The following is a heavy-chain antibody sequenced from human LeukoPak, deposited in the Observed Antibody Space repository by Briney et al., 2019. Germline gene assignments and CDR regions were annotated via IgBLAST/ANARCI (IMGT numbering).Heavy chain of an antibody. CDR1: GYSISSGYY. J-gene: IGHJ4*02. V-gene: IGHV4-38-2*01. D-gene: IGHD3-22*01. CDR3: ATAAVVGGYYRPFDY. Sequence: PSETLSLTCAVSGYSISSGYYWGWIRQPPGKGLEWIGSIYHSGSTYYNPSLKSRVTISVDTSKNQFSLKLSSVTAADTAVYYCATAAVVGGYYRPFDYWGQGTLITVSS. CDR2: IYHSGST.